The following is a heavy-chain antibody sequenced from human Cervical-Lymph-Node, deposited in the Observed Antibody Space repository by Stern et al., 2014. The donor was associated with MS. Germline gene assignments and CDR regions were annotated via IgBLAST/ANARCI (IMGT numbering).Heavy chain of an antibody. CDR2: TFPVFGTP. D-gene: IGHD6-13*01. Sequence: QVQLGQSGAEVTKPGSSVKVSCKASGGTFSKFPSSWVRQAPGPGLEWRGGTFPVFGTPAYAQEFRDRVTISADVSTSTVYMELSSLRSDDTAVYYCALSSETSDRWYSLGYDLWGQGTLVTVSS. J-gene: IGHJ5*02. CDR3: ALSSETSDRWYSLGYDL. CDR1: GGTFSKFP. V-gene: IGHV1-69*01.